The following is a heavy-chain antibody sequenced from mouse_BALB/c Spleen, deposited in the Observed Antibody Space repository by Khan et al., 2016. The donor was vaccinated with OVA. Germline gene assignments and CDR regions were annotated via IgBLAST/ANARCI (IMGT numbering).Heavy chain of an antibody. D-gene: IGHD4-1*01. V-gene: IGHV9-3-1*01. CDR1: GYTFTNYG. CDR2: INTYTGEP. Sequence: QIQFVQSGPELKKPGETVKISCKASGYTFTNYGMNWVKQAPGKGLKRMGWINTYTGEPKYGDDFKGRFDFSMENSSSNAYLQSNSLKNEDTATYFCARVGYNGTMDYWGQGTLVTVSA. J-gene: IGHJ4*01. CDR3: ARVGYNGTMDY.